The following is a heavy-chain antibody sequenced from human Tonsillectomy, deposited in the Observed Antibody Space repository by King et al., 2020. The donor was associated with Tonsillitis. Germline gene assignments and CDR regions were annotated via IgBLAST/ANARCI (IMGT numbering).Heavy chain of an antibody. J-gene: IGHJ3*02. CDR2: TYYRSKWYN. D-gene: IGHD5-24*01. CDR3: ARNLGDGYNWDGFDI. Sequence: VQLQESGPGLVKPSQILSLTCAISGASVSSNSAAWNWIRQSPSRGLEWLGRTYYRSKWYNDYAVSVKSRIIINPDTSKNQFSLQLNSVTPEDTAVYYCARNLGDGYNWDGFDIWGQGTMVTVSS. V-gene: IGHV6-1*01. CDR1: GASVSSNSAA.